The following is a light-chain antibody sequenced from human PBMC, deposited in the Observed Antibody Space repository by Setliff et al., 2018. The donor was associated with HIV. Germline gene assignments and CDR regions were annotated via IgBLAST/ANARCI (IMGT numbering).Light chain of an antibody. Sequence: QSALAQPASVSGSPGQSITISCTGTSSDVGLYNFVSWYQQHPGKVPKLIIYDVTNRPSGISHRLSGAKSGNTASLTISGLQADDEADYYCSSFRTSRKFVFGTGTKGTV. J-gene: IGLJ1*01. CDR1: SSDVGLYNF. V-gene: IGLV2-14*01. CDR3: SSFRTSRKFV. CDR2: DVT.